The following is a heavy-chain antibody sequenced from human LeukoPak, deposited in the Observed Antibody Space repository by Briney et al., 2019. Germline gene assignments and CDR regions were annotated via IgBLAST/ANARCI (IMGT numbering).Heavy chain of an antibody. CDR1: GYSISSGYY. Sequence: SETLSLTCTVSGYSISSGYYWGWIRQPPGKGLEWTGSIYHSGSTYYNPSLKSRVTISVDTSKNQFSLRLSSVTAADTAVYYCARETRFDYWGQGTLVTVSS. V-gene: IGHV4-38-2*02. J-gene: IGHJ4*02. CDR2: IYHSGST. CDR3: ARETRFDY. D-gene: IGHD2-2*01.